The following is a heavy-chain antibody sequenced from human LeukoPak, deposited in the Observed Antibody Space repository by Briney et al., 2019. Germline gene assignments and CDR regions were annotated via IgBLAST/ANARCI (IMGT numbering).Heavy chain of an antibody. CDR3: ARAFGAPYYYGSGRYYW. J-gene: IGHJ4*02. CDR1: GGTFSRYA. CDR2: IIPIFGTA. V-gene: IGHV1-69*13. D-gene: IGHD3-10*01. Sequence: ASVKVSCKASGGTFSRYAISWVRQAPGQGLEWMGGIIPIFGTANYAQKFQGRVTITADEYTSTAYMELSSQRSEDTAVYYCARAFGAPYYYGSGRYYWWGQGTLVTVSS.